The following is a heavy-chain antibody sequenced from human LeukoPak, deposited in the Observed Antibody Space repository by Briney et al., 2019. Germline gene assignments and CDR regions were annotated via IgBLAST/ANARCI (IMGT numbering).Heavy chain of an antibody. Sequence: SETLSLTCAVYGGSFSGYYWSWIRQPPGKGLEWIGEINHSGSTNYNPSLKSRVTISVDTSKNQFSLKLSSVTAADTAVYYCARGRGYSYGSTYYYYGMDVWGQGTTVTVSS. J-gene: IGHJ6*02. CDR2: INHSGST. D-gene: IGHD5-18*01. CDR1: GGSFSGYY. V-gene: IGHV4-34*01. CDR3: ARGRGYSYGSTYYYYGMDV.